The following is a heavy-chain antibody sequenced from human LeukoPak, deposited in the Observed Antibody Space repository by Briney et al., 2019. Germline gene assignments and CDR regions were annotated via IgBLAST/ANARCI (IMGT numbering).Heavy chain of an antibody. CDR3: ASPIAVAGTDH. CDR1: GFTFSSYS. CDR2: ISSSSSYI. D-gene: IGHD6-19*01. V-gene: IGHV3-21*01. Sequence: PGGSLRLSCAASGFTFSSYSMNWVRQAPGKGLEWVSSISSSSSYIYYADSVKGRFTISRDNAKNSLHLQMNSLRAEDTAVYYCASPIAVAGTDHWGQGTLVTVSS. J-gene: IGHJ4*02.